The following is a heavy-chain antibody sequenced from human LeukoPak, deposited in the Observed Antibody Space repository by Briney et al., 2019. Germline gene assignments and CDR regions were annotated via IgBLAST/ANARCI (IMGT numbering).Heavy chain of an antibody. CDR1: GGSISSSSAY. CDR3: VSPRGFSYGYFDY. D-gene: IGHD5-18*01. Sequence: PSETLSLTCTVSGGSISSSSAYWGWIRQPPGKGLEWIGSIYYSKNTYYNPSLRSRVTISADTSKNQFSLTLGSVSATDTAVYYCVSPRGFSYGYFDYWGQGTLVTVSS. CDR2: IYYSKNT. J-gene: IGHJ4*02. V-gene: IGHV4-39*01.